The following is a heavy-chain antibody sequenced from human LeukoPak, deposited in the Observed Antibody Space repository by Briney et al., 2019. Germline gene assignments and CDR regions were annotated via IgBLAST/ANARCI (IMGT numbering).Heavy chain of an antibody. D-gene: IGHD2-2*01. CDR1: GYTFTSYA. V-gene: IGHV7-4-1*02. CDR2: INTNTGKP. CDR3: ARAASLDY. J-gene: IGHJ4*02. Sequence: ASVKVSCKASGYTFTSYAMNWVRQAPGQGLEWMGCINTNTGKPTYAQGFTGRFVFSLDSSVSTAYLQINSLNAEGTAVYYCARAASLDYWGQGTLVTVSS.